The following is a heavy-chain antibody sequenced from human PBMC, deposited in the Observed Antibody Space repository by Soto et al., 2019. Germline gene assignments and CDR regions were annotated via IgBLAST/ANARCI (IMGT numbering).Heavy chain of an antibody. Sequence: QLQLQESGPGLVKPPETLSLTCTVSGGSISRGPYYWGWVRQPPGKGLEWIGPISHSGRNYYNPSLKGRVTISADTSKNQFSLRLTSVTAADTAVYFCARLGSSGWYQGSYFDYWGQGTLVTVSS. CDR1: GGSISRGPYY. D-gene: IGHD6-19*01. V-gene: IGHV4-39*01. CDR3: ARLGSSGWYQGSYFDY. J-gene: IGHJ4*02. CDR2: ISHSGRN.